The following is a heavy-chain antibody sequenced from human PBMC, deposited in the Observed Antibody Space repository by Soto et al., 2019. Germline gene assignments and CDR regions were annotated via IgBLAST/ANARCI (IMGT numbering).Heavy chain of an antibody. J-gene: IGHJ5*02. D-gene: IGHD2-15*01. Sequence: SETLSLTCFVSGASISSTYWWSWVRQTAGKRLEWIGQIYHTGTTSYNPSLKNRVTISLDKSNNQFSLRLTSMTAADTAVYYCATLPPRIVVVMTDLPTWGQGTLVTVSS. V-gene: IGHV4-4*02. CDR2: IYHTGTT. CDR3: ATLPPRIVVVMTDLPT. CDR1: GASISSTYW.